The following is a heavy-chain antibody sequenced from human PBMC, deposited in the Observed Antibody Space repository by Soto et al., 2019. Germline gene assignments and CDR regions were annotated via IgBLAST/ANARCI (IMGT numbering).Heavy chain of an antibody. D-gene: IGHD2-21*02. J-gene: IGHJ4*02. CDR3: ALEPTGTAGFDY. V-gene: IGHV1-2*02. CDR2: IDLDIGDT. CDR1: GHAFTGQH. Sequence: GSVKGCWKASGHAFTGQHMHLVRQAPGQGLEWMGLIDLDIGDTKYAQKFQGRVTSTSDTSITTAYMELRGLRSDDTAVYYCALEPTGTAGFDYWGQGTMVTVSS.